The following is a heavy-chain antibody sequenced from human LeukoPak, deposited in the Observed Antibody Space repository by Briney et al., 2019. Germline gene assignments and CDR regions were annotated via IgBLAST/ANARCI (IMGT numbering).Heavy chain of an antibody. CDR2: MNPNSGNT. D-gene: IGHD6-13*01. CDR1: GYTFTSYD. V-gene: IGHV1-18*01. CDR3: ARDLSLGYSSRGLFDY. Sequence: GASVKVSCKASGYTFTSYDINWVRQATGQGLEWMGWMNPNSGNTNYAQKLQGRVTMTTDTSTSTAYMELRSLRSDDTAVYYCARDLSLGYSSRGLFDYWGQGTLVTVSS. J-gene: IGHJ4*02.